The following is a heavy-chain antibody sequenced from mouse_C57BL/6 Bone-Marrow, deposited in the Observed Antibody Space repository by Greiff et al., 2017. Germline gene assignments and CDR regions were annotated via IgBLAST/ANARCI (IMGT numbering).Heavy chain of an antibody. CDR2: IYPGDGDT. D-gene: IGHD1-1*01. J-gene: IGHJ3*01. CDR1: GYAFSSYW. Sequence: QVQLQQSGAELVKPGASVKISCKASGYAFSSYWMNWVKQRPGKGLEWIGQIYPGDGDTNYNGKFKGKATLTADKSSSTAYMQLSSLTSEDSAVYFCARERPIITTVPRLFAYWGQGTLVTVSA. CDR3: ARERPIITTVPRLFAY. V-gene: IGHV1-80*01.